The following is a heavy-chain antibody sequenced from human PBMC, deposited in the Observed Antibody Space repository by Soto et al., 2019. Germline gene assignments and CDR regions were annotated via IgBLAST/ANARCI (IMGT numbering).Heavy chain of an antibody. J-gene: IGHJ4*02. D-gene: IGHD5-12*01. CDR2: ISAYNGNT. V-gene: IGHV1-18*01. CDR1: GYTFTSYG. Sequence: QVQLVQSGAEVKKPGASVKVSCKASGYTFTSYGITWVRQAPGQGLEWMGWISAYNGNTNYAQKLQGRVTMTTDTSTSTAYMELRSLRFDDTAVYYCARSDSGHDYVLPHYWGQGTLVTVSS. CDR3: ARSDSGHDYVLPHY.